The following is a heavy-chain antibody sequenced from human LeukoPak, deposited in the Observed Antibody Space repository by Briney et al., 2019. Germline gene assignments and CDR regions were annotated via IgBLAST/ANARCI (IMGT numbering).Heavy chain of an antibody. J-gene: IGHJ4*02. CDR2: IYYSGNT. Sequence: PSETLSLTCTVSGGSISSSSYYSGWIRQPPGKGLEWIEFIYYSGNTYYSPSLKSRVTISVGTPKNQFSLKPSSVTAADTAVYYCASHGYCSSTSCQTFDYWGQGTLVTVSS. V-gene: IGHV4-39*01. CDR1: GGSISSSSYY. CDR3: ASHGYCSSTSCQTFDY. D-gene: IGHD2-2*01.